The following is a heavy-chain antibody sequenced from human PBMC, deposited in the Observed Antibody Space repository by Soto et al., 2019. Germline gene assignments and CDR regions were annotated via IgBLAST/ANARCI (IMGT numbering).Heavy chain of an antibody. V-gene: IGHV1-46*01. CDR2: INPGGGTT. CDR3: ARGYSTVTLDS. D-gene: IGHD5-18*01. J-gene: IGHJ5*01. CDR1: GFTFTTSY. Sequence: QVQLVQSGAEVKKPGAAVKVSCKASGFTFTTSYIHWVRLAPGQGLEWMGIINPGGGTTTYAQNFKGRVTMPKDTSTSTVYMEVSSLRSEDTAVYYCARGYSTVTLDSWGHGTLVSVSS.